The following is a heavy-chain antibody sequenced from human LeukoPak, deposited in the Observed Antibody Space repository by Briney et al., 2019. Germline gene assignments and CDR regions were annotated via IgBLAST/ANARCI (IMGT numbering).Heavy chain of an antibody. CDR1: GFTLSDYW. CDR2: IKQDGSEK. Sequence: GGSLRLSCAASGFTLSDYWMNWVRQAPRKGLEWVANIKQDGSEKKYVDSVKGRFTISRDNAKNSLYLQMNSLRADDTALYYCARPFGQLSSSYFDYWGQGTLVTVSS. V-gene: IGHV3-7*03. D-gene: IGHD3-10*01. CDR3: ARPFGQLSSSYFDY. J-gene: IGHJ4*02.